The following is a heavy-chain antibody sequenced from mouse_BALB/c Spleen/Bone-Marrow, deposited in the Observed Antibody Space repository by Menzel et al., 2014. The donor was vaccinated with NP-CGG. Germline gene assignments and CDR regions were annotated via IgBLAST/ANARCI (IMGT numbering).Heavy chain of an antibody. CDR2: IYPGNVNT. J-gene: IGHJ2*01. V-gene: IGHV1S56*01. CDR3: ARNYGFDY. Sequence: QVQLKESGPELVKPGASVRISCKASGYTSTSYCIHWVKQRPGQGLEWIGWIYPGNVNTKYNEKFKGKATLTADKSSSTAYMQLSSLTSEDSAVYFCARNYGFDYWGQGTTLTVSS. D-gene: IGHD1-1*01. CDR1: GYTSTSYC.